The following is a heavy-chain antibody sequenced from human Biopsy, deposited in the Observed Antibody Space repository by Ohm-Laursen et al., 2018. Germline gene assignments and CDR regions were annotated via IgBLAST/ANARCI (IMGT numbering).Heavy chain of an antibody. CDR3: ARDYDTSGYYYVS. CDR2: IFYRGST. V-gene: IGHV4-39*01. J-gene: IGHJ5*02. D-gene: IGHD3-22*01. CDR1: GDSVTKYY. Sequence: SDTLSLTCTVSGDSVTKYYWGWIRQPPGKGLEWIGSIFYRGSTHYKPSLKSRVNISVDTSKNQFSLKLNSVTAADTAVYYCARDYDTSGYYYVSWGQGTLVTVSS.